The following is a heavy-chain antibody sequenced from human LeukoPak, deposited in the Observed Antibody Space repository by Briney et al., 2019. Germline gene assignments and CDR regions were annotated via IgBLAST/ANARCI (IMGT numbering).Heavy chain of an antibody. CDR2: IRYDGSSK. CDR1: GFSFSSYA. J-gene: IGHJ1*01. V-gene: IGHV3-30*02. D-gene: IGHD1-26*01. Sequence: GGSLRLSCAASGFSFSSYAMHWVRQAPGKGLEWVAFIRYDGSSKYYAASVKGRFTISRDNSKNTLYLQMNSLRAEDTAVYYCAKDDSGSYLEYFQHWGQGTLVTVSS. CDR3: AKDDSGSYLEYFQH.